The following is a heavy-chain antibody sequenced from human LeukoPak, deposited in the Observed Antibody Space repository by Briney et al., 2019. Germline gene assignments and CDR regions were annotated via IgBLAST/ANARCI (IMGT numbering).Heavy chain of an antibody. D-gene: IGHD6-13*01. CDR1: GGSIRSGNYY. Sequence: PSETLSLTCTVSGGSIRSGNYYWSWIRQPAGKGLEWIGRINTRGSTNYNPSLKSRVTISVDMSKNQFSLKLSSVTAADTAVYYCARRRYSISWYGYWGQGTLVTVSS. CDR3: ARRRYSISWYGY. V-gene: IGHV4-61*02. CDR2: INTRGST. J-gene: IGHJ4*02.